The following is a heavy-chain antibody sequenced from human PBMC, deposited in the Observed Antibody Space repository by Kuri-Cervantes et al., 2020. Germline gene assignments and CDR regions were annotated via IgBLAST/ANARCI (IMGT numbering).Heavy chain of an antibody. Sequence: SVKVSCKASGGTFSSYAISWVRQAPGQGLEWMGGIIPIFGTANYAQTFQGRVTITADESTSTAYMALSSLRSEDTAVYYCARGAVAGRLYNWFDPWGQGTLVTVSS. CDR2: IIPIFGTA. CDR1: GGTFSSYA. D-gene: IGHD6-19*01. J-gene: IGHJ5*02. CDR3: ARGAVAGRLYNWFDP. V-gene: IGHV1-69*13.